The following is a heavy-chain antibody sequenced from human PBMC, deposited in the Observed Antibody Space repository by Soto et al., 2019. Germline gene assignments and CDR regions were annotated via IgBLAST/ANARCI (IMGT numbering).Heavy chain of an antibody. D-gene: IGHD3-22*01. Sequence: QVQLQESGPGLVKPSQTLSLTCTVSGDFISSGGYYWSWIRQLPGKGLEWIGYIYSSGTTYYNPSLKSRISISLGTSKNQFALNLGSVTAADTAVDYCARTDSSGYYFVYWGQGTLVTVFS. V-gene: IGHV4-31*03. J-gene: IGHJ4*02. CDR3: ARTDSSGYYFVY. CDR2: IYSSGTT. CDR1: GDFISSGGYY.